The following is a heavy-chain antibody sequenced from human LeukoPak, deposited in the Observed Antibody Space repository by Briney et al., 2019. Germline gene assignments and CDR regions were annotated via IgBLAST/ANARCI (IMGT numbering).Heavy chain of an antibody. CDR3: TTDLGTYYHGSQRLIPIDY. J-gene: IGHJ4*02. Sequence: GGSLRLSCVDSGFTFTNAWMSGVRQAPGKGLEWIGRIKSKTDGETTNYAEPVRGRFTISRDDSKSAVYLQMNSLKIEDTAVYYCTTDLGTYYHGSQRLIPIDYWGQGTLVTVSS. CDR2: IKSKTDGETT. CDR1: GFTFTNAW. V-gene: IGHV3-15*01. D-gene: IGHD3-10*01.